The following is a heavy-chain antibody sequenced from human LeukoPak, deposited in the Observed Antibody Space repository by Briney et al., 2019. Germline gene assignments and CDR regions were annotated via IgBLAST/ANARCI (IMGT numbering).Heavy chain of an antibody. J-gene: IGHJ4*02. CDR2: IIPIFGTA. CDR3: ARGYCTNGVCYTGPYYFDY. D-gene: IGHD2-8*01. V-gene: IGHV1-69*13. Sequence: SVKVSCKASGGTFSSYAISWVRQAPGQGLEWMGGIIPIFGTANYAQKFQGRVTITADESTSTACMELSSLRSEDTAVYYCARGYCTNGVCYTGPYYFDYWGQGTLVTVSS. CDR1: GGTFSSYA.